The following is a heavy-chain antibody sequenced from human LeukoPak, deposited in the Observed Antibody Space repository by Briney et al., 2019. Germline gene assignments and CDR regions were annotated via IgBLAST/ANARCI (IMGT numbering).Heavy chain of an antibody. CDR2: IKQDGSEK. J-gene: IGHJ6*02. CDR1: GFTFSSYW. D-gene: IGHD3-22*01. Sequence: PGGSLRLSCAASGFTFSSYWMSWVRQAPGKGLEWVANIKQDGSEKYYVDSVKGRFTISRDNAKNSLYLQMNSLRAEDTAVYYCAREATYYYDSSGYPSDYYYGMDVWGQGTTATVSS. CDR3: AREATYYYDSSGYPSDYYYGMDV. V-gene: IGHV3-7*03.